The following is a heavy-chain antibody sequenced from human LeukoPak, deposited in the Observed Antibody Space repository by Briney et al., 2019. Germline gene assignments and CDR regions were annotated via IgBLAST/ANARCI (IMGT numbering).Heavy chain of an antibody. CDR3: ARKAYGMGV. CDR2: IKQDGSEK. CDR1: GFTFSNYW. Sequence: QPGGSLRLCCAASGFTFSNYWMSWVRQAPGKGLEWVANIKQDGSEKYYVDSVKGRSTISRDDAKNSLYLQMNSLRVEDTAFYYCARKAYGMGVWGKGTTVSVSS. V-gene: IGHV3-7*03. J-gene: IGHJ6*04.